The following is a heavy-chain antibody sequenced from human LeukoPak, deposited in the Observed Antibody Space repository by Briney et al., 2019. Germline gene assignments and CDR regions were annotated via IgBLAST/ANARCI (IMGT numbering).Heavy chain of an antibody. D-gene: IGHD2-2*01. CDR3: ARFFVSLVPGPTGLLNDY. CDR1: GFTFSSYE. Sequence: GGSLRLSCAASGFTFSSYEMNWVRQAPGKGLEWVSYISSSGSTIYYADSVKGRFTVSRDNANNSLHLQMNSLRAEDTAVYYCARFFVSLVPGPTGLLNDYWGQGTLVTVSS. CDR2: ISSSGSTI. J-gene: IGHJ4*02. V-gene: IGHV3-48*03.